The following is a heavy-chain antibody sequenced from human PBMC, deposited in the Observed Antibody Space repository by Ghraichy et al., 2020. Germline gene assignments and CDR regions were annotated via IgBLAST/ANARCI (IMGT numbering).Heavy chain of an antibody. CDR1: KFTFSGYD. J-gene: IGHJ4*02. CDR3: AKELYYGLGSPFDD. Sequence: GGSLRLSCAASKFTFSGYDMHWVRQAPGKGLEWVAMISYDGTNKRYADSVKGRFTVSRDNSKNTLSLQMDSLTDEDTAVYYCAKELYYGLGSPFDDWGQGTLVTVSS. CDR2: ISYDGTNK. D-gene: IGHD3-10*01. V-gene: IGHV3-30*18.